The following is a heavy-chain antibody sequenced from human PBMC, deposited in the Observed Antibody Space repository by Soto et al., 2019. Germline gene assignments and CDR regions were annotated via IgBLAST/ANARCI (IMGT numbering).Heavy chain of an antibody. CDR2: INSDGSST. D-gene: IGHD2-15*01. CDR1: GFTFSSYW. J-gene: IGHJ6*02. CDR3: AREEVVVAATHNYYYGTDV. Sequence: GGSLRLSCAASGFTFSSYWMHWVRQAPGKGLVWVSRINSDGSSTSYADSVKGRFTISRDNAKNTLYLQMNSLRAEDTAVYYCAREEVVVAATHNYYYGTDVWGQGTTVTVSS. V-gene: IGHV3-74*01.